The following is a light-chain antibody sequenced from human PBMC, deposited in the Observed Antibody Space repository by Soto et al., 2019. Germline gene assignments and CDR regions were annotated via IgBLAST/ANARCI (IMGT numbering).Light chain of an antibody. CDR3: SSYAGRNNFV. CDR1: SSDIGAYIY. V-gene: IGLV2-8*01. CDR2: EVS. J-gene: IGLJ1*01. Sequence: QSVLTQPPSASGSPGQSVTTSCTGTSSDIGAYIYVSWYQQHPGKAPKLMISEVSRRPSGVPERFSGSKSGNTASLTVSGLQDEDEAHYYCSSYAGRNNFVFGTRTKVTV.